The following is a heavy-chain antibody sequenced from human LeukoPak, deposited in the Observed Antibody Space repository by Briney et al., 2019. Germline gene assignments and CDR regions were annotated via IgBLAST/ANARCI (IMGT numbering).Heavy chain of an antibody. V-gene: IGHV3-30-3*01. CDR1: GFTVSSYA. D-gene: IGHD6-6*01. CDR3: AREYSSSVAYYYGMDV. CDR2: ISYEGSNK. J-gene: IGHJ6*02. Sequence: PGGCLRLALAASGFTVSSYAVDSVPQTPARGLGRVAVISYEGSNKYYADSVKGRFTISRDNSKNTLYLQMNSLRAEDTAVYYCAREYSSSVAYYYGMDVWGQGTTVTVSS.